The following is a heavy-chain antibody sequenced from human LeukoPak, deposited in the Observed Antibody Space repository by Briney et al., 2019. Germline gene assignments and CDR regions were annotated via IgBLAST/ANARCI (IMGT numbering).Heavy chain of an antibody. J-gene: IGHJ3*02. CDR2: IKQDGSEK. D-gene: IGHD5-18*01. CDR1: GFTFSSYW. CDR3: ARDRDTAMAESAFDI. V-gene: IGHV3-7*01. Sequence: GGSLRLSCAASGFTFSSYWMSWVRQAPGKGLEWVANIKQDGSEKYYVDSVKGRFTISRDNAKNSLYLQMNSLRAEDTAVYYCARDRDTAMAESAFDIWGQGTMVTVSS.